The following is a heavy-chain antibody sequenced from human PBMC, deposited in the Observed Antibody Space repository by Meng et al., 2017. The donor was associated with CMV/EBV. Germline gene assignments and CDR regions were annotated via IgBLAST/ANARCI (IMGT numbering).Heavy chain of an antibody. CDR3: AKARGTSLISAFDI. J-gene: IGHJ3*02. V-gene: IGHV3-43*01. D-gene: IGHD1-26*01. CDR1: GFTFDDYT. CDR2: ISWDGGST. Sequence: GESLKISCAASGFTFDDYTMHWVRQAPGKGLEWVSLISWDGGSTYYADSVKGRFTISRDNSKNSLYLQMSSLRTEDTALYYCAKARGTSLISAFDIWGQGTMVTVSS.